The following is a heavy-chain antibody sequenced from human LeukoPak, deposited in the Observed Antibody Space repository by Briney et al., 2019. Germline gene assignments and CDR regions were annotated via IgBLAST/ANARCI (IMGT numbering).Heavy chain of an antibody. J-gene: IGHJ6*02. V-gene: IGHV3-23*01. CDR1: GFPFSSYA. Sequence: TGGSLRLSCAASGFPFSSYAMTWVRQAPGKGLEWVSSISGDGATTYHADSVKGRFTISRDNSKNTLYLQMNSLRAEDTAVYYCAKGGGYDILTGYYRMYRNGMDVWGQGTTVTVSS. CDR2: ISGDGATT. D-gene: IGHD3-9*01. CDR3: AKGGGYDILTGYYRMYRNGMDV.